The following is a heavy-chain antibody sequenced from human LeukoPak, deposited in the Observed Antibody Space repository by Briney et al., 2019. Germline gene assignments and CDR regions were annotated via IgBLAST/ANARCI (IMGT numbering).Heavy chain of an antibody. CDR1: GGSISSGSYY. CDR2: IYTSGST. CDR3: ARMECSGGSCYFDY. D-gene: IGHD2-15*01. Sequence: PSETLSLTCTVSGGSISSGSYYWSWIRQPAGKGLEWIGRIYTSGSTNYNPSLKGRVTISVDTSKNQFSLKLSSVTAADTAVYYCARMECSGGSCYFDYWGQGTLVTVSS. J-gene: IGHJ4*02. V-gene: IGHV4-61*02.